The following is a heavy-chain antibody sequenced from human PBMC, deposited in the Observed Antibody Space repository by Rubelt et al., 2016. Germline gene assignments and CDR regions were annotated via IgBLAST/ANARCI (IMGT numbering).Heavy chain of an antibody. CDR1: GGSISSYY. CDR2: IYYSGST. J-gene: IGHJ5*02. CDR3: ARAHTYPVIAVAGKGNWFDP. V-gene: IGHV4-59*01. D-gene: IGHD6-19*01. Sequence: QVQLQESGPGLVKPSETLSLTCTVSGGSISSYYWSWIRQPPGKGLEWIGYIYYSGSTNYNPSLKSLVTISGDTSKNPVALKLSSVTAADTAVYYCARAHTYPVIAVAGKGNWFDPWGQGTLVTVSS.